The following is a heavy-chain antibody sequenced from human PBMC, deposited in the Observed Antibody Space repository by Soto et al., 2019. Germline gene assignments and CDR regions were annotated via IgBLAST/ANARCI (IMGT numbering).Heavy chain of an antibody. Sequence: SVKVSCKASGGTFSSYAISWVRQAPGQGLEWMGGIIPIFGTANYAQKFQGRVTITADESTSTAYMELSSLRSEDTAVYYCARTTPRYYYDSSGEFDYWGQGTLVTVSS. V-gene: IGHV1-69*13. J-gene: IGHJ4*02. D-gene: IGHD3-22*01. CDR3: ARTTPRYYYDSSGEFDY. CDR2: IIPIFGTA. CDR1: GGTFSSYA.